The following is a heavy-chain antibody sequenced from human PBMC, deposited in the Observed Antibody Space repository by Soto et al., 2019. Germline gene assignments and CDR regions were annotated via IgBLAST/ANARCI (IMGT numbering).Heavy chain of an antibody. CDR2: ISGSGGST. CDR3: VKLDLPGDYEYWYFDL. D-gene: IGHD4-17*01. Sequence: EVQLLESGGGLVQPGGSLRLSCAASGFTFSSYAMSWVRQAPGKGLEWVSAISGSGGSTYYADSVKGRFTISRDNSKNTLYLQMNSLRAEDTAVYYCVKLDLPGDYEYWYFDLWGRGTLVTVSS. CDR1: GFTFSSYA. V-gene: IGHV3-23*01. J-gene: IGHJ2*01.